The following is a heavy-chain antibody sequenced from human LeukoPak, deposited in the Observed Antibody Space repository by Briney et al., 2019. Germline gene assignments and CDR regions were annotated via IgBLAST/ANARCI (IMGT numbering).Heavy chain of an antibody. D-gene: IGHD3-16*01. CDR3: ARFTYYYYYGMDV. J-gene: IGHJ6*02. CDR2: INPNSGGT. V-gene: IGHV1-2*02. CDR1: GYTFTGYY. Sequence: ASVKVSCKASGYTFTGYYMHWVRQAPGQGLEWMGWINPNSGGTNYAQKFQGRVTMTRDTSISTAYMELSRLRSDDTAVYYCARFTYYYYYGMDVWGQGTTVTVSS.